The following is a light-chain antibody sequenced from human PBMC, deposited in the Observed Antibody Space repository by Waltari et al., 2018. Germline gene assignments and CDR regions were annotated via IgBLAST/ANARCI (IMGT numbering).Light chain of an antibody. CDR2: GAS. V-gene: IGKV3D-15*01. CDR1: QNINSN. CDR3: LQYHASPGA. Sequence: EIVMTQSPATLSVSPGEGATLSCRASQNINSNLAWYQQQPGQTPRLLIYGASTRAIGIPARFSGSGSGTEFTLTINSLQPDDFATYYCLQYHASPGAFGPGTKVEIK. J-gene: IGKJ1*01.